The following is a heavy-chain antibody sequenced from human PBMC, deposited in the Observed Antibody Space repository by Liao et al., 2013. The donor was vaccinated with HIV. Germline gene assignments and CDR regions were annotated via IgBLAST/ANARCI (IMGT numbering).Heavy chain of an antibody. CDR2: IYYSGST. V-gene: IGHV4-39*07. D-gene: IGHD1-1*01. CDR3: ARLPPPGIDWYFDL. CDR1: GGSISSSSYY. J-gene: IGHJ2*01. Sequence: QLQLQESGPGLVKPSETLSLTCTVSGGSISSSSYYWGWIRQPPGKGLEWIGSIYYSGSTYYNPSLKSRVTISVDTSKNQFSLKLISVTAADTAVYYCARLPPPGIDWYFDLWGRGTLVTVSS.